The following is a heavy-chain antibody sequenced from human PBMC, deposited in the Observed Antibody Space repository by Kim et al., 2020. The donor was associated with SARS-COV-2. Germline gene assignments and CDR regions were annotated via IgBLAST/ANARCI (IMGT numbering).Heavy chain of an antibody. J-gene: IGHJ6*02. Sequence: ASVKVSCKASGYTFTGYYMHWVRQAPGQGLEWMGRINPNSGGTNYAQKFQGRVTMTRDTSISTAYMELSRLRSDDTAVYYCARDSATWIQLWPTRDTYGMEVWGQGTTVTVSS. V-gene: IGHV1-2*06. CDR1: GYTFTGYY. CDR2: INPNSGGT. CDR3: ARDSATWIQLWPTRDTYGMEV. D-gene: IGHD5-18*01.